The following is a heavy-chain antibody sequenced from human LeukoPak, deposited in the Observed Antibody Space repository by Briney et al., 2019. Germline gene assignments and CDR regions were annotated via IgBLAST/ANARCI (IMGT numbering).Heavy chain of an antibody. V-gene: IGHV1-24*01. CDR3: ATLQQLWFGDLYRGGAFDI. J-gene: IGHJ3*02. D-gene: IGHD3-10*01. Sequence: ASVKVSCKVSGYTLTELSMHWVRQVPGKGLEWMGGFDPEDGETIYAQRFRGRVTMTEDTSTDTAYMELSSLRSDDTAVYYCATLQQLWFGDLYRGGAFDIWGQGTLVTVSS. CDR2: FDPEDGET. CDR1: GYTLTELS.